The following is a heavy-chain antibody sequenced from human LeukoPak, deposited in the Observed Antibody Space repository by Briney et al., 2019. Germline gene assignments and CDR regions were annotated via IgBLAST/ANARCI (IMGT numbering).Heavy chain of an antibody. V-gene: IGHV3-23*01. CDR3: AKDKMGARSKGAFDN. CDR1: GFTFSSYA. Sequence: GGSLRLSCAASGFTFSSYAMSWVRQAPGKGLEWVSALSGSGGSTYYADSVKGRFTISRDNSKNTLYLQMNSLRAEDTAVYYCAKDKMGARSKGAFDNWGQGTLVIVSS. CDR2: LSGSGGST. J-gene: IGHJ4*02. D-gene: IGHD1-26*01.